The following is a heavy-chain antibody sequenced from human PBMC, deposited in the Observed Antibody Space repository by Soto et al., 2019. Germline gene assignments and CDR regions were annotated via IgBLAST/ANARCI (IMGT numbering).Heavy chain of an antibody. V-gene: IGHV5-51*01. J-gene: IGHJ4*02. CDR1: GYRFTSYW. D-gene: IGHD6-13*01. CDR2: FFPGDSDL. CDR3: AISSLAAAGFNF. Sequence: GESLKISCKGSGYRFTSYWIGWVRQTPGKVLEWMGIFFPGDSDLRISPSFQGQVTISVDKSITTAYLQWSSLKVSDTAMYYCAISSLAAAGFNFWGQGTQVTVSS.